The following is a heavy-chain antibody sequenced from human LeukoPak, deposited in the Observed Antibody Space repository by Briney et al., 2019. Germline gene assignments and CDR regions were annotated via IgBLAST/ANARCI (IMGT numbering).Heavy chain of an antibody. J-gene: IGHJ6*02. D-gene: IGHD3-16*01. V-gene: IGHV3-48*01. CDR1: GFTFNIYS. CDR3: ARGVWDGHYGMDV. CDR2: ISSGSSTI. Sequence: GGSLRLSCAASGFTFNIYSINWVRQAPGKGLEWVSYISSGSSTIYYADSVKGRFTISRDNAKNSLYLQMNSLRAEDTAVYYCARGVWDGHYGMDVWGQGTTVTVSS.